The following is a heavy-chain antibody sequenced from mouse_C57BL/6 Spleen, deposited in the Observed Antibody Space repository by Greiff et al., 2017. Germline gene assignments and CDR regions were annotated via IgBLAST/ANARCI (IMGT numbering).Heavy chain of an antibody. D-gene: IGHD1-1*01. V-gene: IGHV1-64*01. J-gene: IGHJ4*01. CDR3: ARLDYGRDYAMDY. CDR1: GYTFTSYW. CDR2: IHPNSGST. Sequence: VQLQQSGAELVKPGASVKLSCKASGYTFTSYWMHWVKQRPGQGLEWIGMIHPNSGSTNYNEKFKSKATLTVDKSSSTAYMQLSSLTSEDSAVYCCARLDYGRDYAMDYWGQGTSVTVSS.